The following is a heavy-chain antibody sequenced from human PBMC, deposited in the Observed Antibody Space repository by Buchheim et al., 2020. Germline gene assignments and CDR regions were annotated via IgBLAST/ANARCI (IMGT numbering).Heavy chain of an antibody. V-gene: IGHV1-46*03. Sequence: QVQLVQSGAEVKKPGASVKVSCKASGYTFTSYYMHWVRQAPGQGLEWMGIINPSGGSTSYAQKFQGRVTMTRATSPSTVYMELSSLRSEDTAVYYCARDLNSSSWWSYYYYYGMDVWGQGTT. J-gene: IGHJ6*02. CDR1: GYTFTSYY. CDR3: ARDLNSSSWWSYYYYYGMDV. D-gene: IGHD6-13*01. CDR2: INPSGGST.